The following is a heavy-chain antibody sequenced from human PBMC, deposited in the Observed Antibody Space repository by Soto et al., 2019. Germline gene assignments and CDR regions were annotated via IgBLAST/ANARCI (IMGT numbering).Heavy chain of an antibody. CDR3: AKAGQAMVRFRVSDYYGMDV. J-gene: IGHJ6*02. Sequence: QVQLVESGGGVVQPGRSLRLSCAASGFTFSSYGMHWVRQAPGKGLEWVAVISYDGSNKYYADSVKGRFTISRDNSKNTLYLQMTSLRAGDTAVYYCAKAGQAMVRFRVSDYYGMDVWGQGTTVTVSS. V-gene: IGHV3-30*18. CDR1: GFTFSSYG. D-gene: IGHD5-18*01. CDR2: ISYDGSNK.